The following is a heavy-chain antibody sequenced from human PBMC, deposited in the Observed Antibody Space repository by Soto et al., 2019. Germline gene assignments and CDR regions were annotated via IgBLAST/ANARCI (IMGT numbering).Heavy chain of an antibody. CDR1: GGSISSGGYY. CDR2: IYYTGNT. Sequence: QVQLQELGPGLVKPSQTLSLTCTVSGGSISSGGYYWTWIRHHPEKGLEWIGYIYYTGNTYYNPSLKSRVTMSVDTSKNQFSLKLSSVTAADTAVYYCARDYGDYFDYWGQGTLVTVSS. D-gene: IGHD4-17*01. V-gene: IGHV4-31*03. J-gene: IGHJ4*02. CDR3: ARDYGDYFDY.